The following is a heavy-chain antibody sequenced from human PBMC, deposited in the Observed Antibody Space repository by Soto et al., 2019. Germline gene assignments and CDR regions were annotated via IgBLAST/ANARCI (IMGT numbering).Heavy chain of an antibody. D-gene: IGHD3-16*01. CDR1: GGSISSYY. CDR2: IYTSGST. Sequence: SETLSLTCTVSGGSISSYYWSWIRQPAGKGLEWIGRIYTSGSTNYNPSLKSRVTMSVDTSKNQFSLKLSPVTAADTAVYYCARDFGAHSDYYYYYGMDVWGQGTTVTVSS. V-gene: IGHV4-4*07. J-gene: IGHJ6*02. CDR3: ARDFGAHSDYYYYYGMDV.